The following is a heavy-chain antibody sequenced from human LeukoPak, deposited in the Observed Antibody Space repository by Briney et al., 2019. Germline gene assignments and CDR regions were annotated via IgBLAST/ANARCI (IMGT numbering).Heavy chain of an antibody. CDR1: GGSISSGGYY. CDR3: ARGPGGRYCSSTSCSNPLDY. J-gene: IGHJ4*02. CDR2: IYYSGST. Sequence: PSETLSLTCTVSGGSISSGGYYWSWIRQHPGKGLEWIGYIYYSGSTYYNPSLKSRVTISVDTSKNQFSLKLSSVTAADTAVYYCARGPGGRYCSSTSCSNPLDYWGQGTLVTVSS. D-gene: IGHD2-2*01. V-gene: IGHV4-31*03.